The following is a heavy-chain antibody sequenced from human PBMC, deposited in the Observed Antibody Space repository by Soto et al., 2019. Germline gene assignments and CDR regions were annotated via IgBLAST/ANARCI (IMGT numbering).Heavy chain of an antibody. D-gene: IGHD3-22*01. CDR2: ISFTGDSR. V-gene: IGHV3-23*01. Sequence: PGGSLRLSCAASGFNFNAYVMNWVRQAPGKGLEWVSIISFTGDSRYYADSVKDRFTISRDNPQNTLSLQMNSLRAEDTATYYCAKARCSGNSCYVPDYWGHGSLVTVSS. J-gene: IGHJ4*01. CDR1: GFNFNAYV. CDR3: AKARCSGNSCYVPDY.